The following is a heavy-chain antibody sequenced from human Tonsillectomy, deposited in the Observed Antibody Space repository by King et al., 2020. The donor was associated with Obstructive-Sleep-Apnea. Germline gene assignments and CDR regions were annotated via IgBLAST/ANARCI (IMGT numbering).Heavy chain of an antibody. Sequence: VQLVESGGGVVQPGRSLRLSCAASGFTFSSYGMHWVRQAPGKGLEWVAVISYDGSNKYYADSVKGRFTISRDNSKNTLYLQMNSLRAEDTAVYYCAKDFWVGGRQLLYYGMDVWGQGTTVTVSS. D-gene: IGHD3-3*01. V-gene: IGHV3-30*18. CDR2: ISYDGSNK. CDR3: AKDFWVGGRQLLYYGMDV. CDR1: GFTFSSYG. J-gene: IGHJ6*02.